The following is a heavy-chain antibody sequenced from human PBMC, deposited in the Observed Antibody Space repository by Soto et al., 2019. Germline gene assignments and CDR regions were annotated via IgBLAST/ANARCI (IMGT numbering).Heavy chain of an antibody. Sequence: SETLSLTCAVYGGSFSGYYWSWIRQPPGKGLEWIGEINHSGSTNYNPSLKSRVTISVDTSKNQLSLKLTSVTAADTAVYYCARANSYYYYMDVWGKGTTVTVSS. CDR1: GGSFSGYY. J-gene: IGHJ6*03. CDR2: INHSGST. CDR3: ARANSYYYYMDV. D-gene: IGHD4-4*01. V-gene: IGHV4-34*01.